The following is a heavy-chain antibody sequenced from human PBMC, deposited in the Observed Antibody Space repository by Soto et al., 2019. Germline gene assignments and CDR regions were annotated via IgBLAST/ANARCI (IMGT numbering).Heavy chain of an antibody. D-gene: IGHD2-21*02. V-gene: IGHV3-23*01. Sequence: EVQLLESGGGLVQPGGSLTLSCAASGFTFNTYGMTWVRQAPGKGLEWVSTVSGSGGGTYYADSVKGRFTISRVNSKNTMHLQMSNLRAEDTAVYFCARIGPYCGGDCYPDFDFWGLGTPVTVSS. J-gene: IGHJ4*02. CDR2: VSGSGGGT. CDR1: GFTFNTYG. CDR3: ARIGPYCGGDCYPDFDF.